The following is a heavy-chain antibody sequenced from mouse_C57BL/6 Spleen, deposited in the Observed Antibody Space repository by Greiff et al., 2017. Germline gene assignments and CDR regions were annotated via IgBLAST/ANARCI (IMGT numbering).Heavy chain of an antibody. CDR1: GFTFSSYG. D-gene: IGHD1-1*01. J-gene: IGHJ1*03. Sequence: EVKVVESGGDLVKPGGSLKLSCAASGFTFSSYGMSWVRQTPDKRLEWVATISSGGSYTYYPDSVKGRFTISRDNAKNTLYLQMSSLKSEDTAMYYCARHGSSYEYFDVWGTGTTVTVSS. V-gene: IGHV5-6*01. CDR3: ARHGSSYEYFDV. CDR2: ISSGGSYT.